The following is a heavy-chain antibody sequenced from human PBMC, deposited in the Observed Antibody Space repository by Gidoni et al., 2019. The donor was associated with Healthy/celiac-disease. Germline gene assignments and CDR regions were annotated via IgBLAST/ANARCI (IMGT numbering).Heavy chain of an antibody. D-gene: IGHD4-17*01. CDR3: AKDTREMTTVTTDY. Sequence: EVQLLESGGGLVQPGGSLRLSCAASGFTFSSYAMSWVRQAPGKGLEWVSAISGSGGSTYYADSVKGRFTISRDKSKNTLYLQMNSLRAEDTAVYYCAKDTREMTTVTTDYWGQGTLVTVSS. CDR2: ISGSGGST. CDR1: GFTFSSYA. J-gene: IGHJ4*02. V-gene: IGHV3-23*01.